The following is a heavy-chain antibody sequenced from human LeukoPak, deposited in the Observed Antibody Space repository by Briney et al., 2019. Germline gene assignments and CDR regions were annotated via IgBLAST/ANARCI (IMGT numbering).Heavy chain of an antibody. CDR1: GGSFSGYY. CDR3: ARGLSGSYSGNWFDP. J-gene: IGHJ5*02. CDR2: INHSGST. V-gene: IGHV4-34*01. Sequence: SETLSLTCAVYGGSFSGYYWSWIRQPPGKGLEWIGEINHSGSTNYNPSLKSRVTISVDTSENQFSLKLSSVTAADTAVYYCARGLSGSYSGNWFDPWGQGTLVTVSS. D-gene: IGHD3-10*01.